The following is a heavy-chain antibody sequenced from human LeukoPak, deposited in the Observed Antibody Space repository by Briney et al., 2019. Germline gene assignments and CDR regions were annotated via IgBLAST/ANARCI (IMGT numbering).Heavy chain of an antibody. V-gene: IGHV3-23*01. D-gene: IGHD2-15*01. CDR1: GFPFPTYA. CDR2: VRISDGAR. J-gene: IGHJ3*02. Sequence: PGGSLRLSCVTSGFPFPTYAMMWVRQAPGKGLEWVSSVRISDGARFYSDSVKGRFTTSRDNAKNTLSLQMNSLRAEDTAAYYCAYSFDIWGHGTMVTVSS. CDR3: AYSFDI.